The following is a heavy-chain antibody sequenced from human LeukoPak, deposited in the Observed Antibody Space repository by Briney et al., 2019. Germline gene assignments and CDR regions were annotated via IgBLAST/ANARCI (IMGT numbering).Heavy chain of an antibody. CDR1: GYTFTSYY. CDR3: ARVHYDFWSGYDFDY. Sequence: ASVKVSCKASGYTFTSYYMHWVRQAPGQGLEWMGIINPSGGSTSYAQKFQGRVTMTRDTSISTAYMELSSLRSEDTAVYYSARVHYDFWSGYDFDYWGQGTLVTVSS. J-gene: IGHJ4*02. V-gene: IGHV1-46*01. D-gene: IGHD3-3*01. CDR2: INPSGGST.